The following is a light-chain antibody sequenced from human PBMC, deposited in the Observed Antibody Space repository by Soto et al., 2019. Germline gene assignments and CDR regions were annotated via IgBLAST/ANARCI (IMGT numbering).Light chain of an antibody. Sequence: EIVLTQSPATLSLSPGDRATLSCRASQSVSSSYLAWYQQKPGQAPRLLIYGASSRATGIPDRFSGSGSGTDFTLTISRLEPEDFAVYYCQQYGSSPWTFGQGT. CDR1: QSVSSSY. V-gene: IGKV3-20*01. CDR3: QQYGSSPWT. CDR2: GAS. J-gene: IGKJ1*01.